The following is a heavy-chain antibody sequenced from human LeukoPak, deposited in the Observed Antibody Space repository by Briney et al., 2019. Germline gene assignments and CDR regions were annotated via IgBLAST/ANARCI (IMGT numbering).Heavy chain of an antibody. D-gene: IGHD3-10*01. J-gene: IGHJ3*02. V-gene: IGHV3-74*01. CDR3: ARVFGDYMAFDI. Sequence: TGGSLRLSCAASGFTFSSYWLHWVRQAPGKGLVWVSRIKSDGSSTTYADSANGRFTISRDNAKNTLYLQMNSLRAEDTAVYYCARVFGDYMAFDIWGQGTMVTVSS. CDR2: IKSDGSST. CDR1: GFTFSSYW.